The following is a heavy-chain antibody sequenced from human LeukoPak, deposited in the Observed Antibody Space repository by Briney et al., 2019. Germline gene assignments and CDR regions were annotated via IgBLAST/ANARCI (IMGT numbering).Heavy chain of an antibody. D-gene: IGHD2-15*01. V-gene: IGHV3-53*01. CDR3: ARDGNPYCSGGNCFLDH. CDR2: ISDSGGRT. J-gene: IGHJ4*02. CDR1: GFTVNNNY. Sequence: GGSLRLSCAASGFTVNNNYMSWVRQAPGKGLEWVSVISDSGGRTYYTDSVRGRFTISRDNSKYTVYLLMNSLRADDTAVYYCARDGNPYCSGGNCFLDHWGQGTLVTVSS.